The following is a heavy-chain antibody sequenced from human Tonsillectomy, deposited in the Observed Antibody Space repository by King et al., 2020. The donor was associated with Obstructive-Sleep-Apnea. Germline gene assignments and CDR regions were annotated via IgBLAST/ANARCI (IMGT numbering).Heavy chain of an antibody. D-gene: IGHD3-22*01. CDR2: IYPGDSDT. CDR1: GYSFTSYW. Sequence: GQLVQSGAEVKKPGESLKISCKGSGYSFTSYWIGWVRQMPGKGLEWMGIIYPGDSDTRYSPSFQGQVTISADKSISTAYLQWSSLKASDTAMYYCARQTDYYDSSGYYSLGRYFDYLGQGTLVTVSS. V-gene: IGHV5-51*01. J-gene: IGHJ4*02. CDR3: ARQTDYYDSSGYYSLGRYFDY.